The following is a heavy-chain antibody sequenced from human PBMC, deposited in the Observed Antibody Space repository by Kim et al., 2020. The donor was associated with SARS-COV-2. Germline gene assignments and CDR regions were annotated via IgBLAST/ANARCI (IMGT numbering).Heavy chain of an antibody. CDR2: IYYSGST. D-gene: IGHD5-18*01. J-gene: IGHJ4*02. V-gene: IGHV4-61*01. CDR1: GGSVSSGSYY. Sequence: SETLSLTCTVSGGSVSSGSYYWSWIRQPPGKGLEWIGYIYYSGSTNYNPSLKSRVTISVDTSKNQFSLKLSSVTAADTAVYYCARGAIQGALSYWGQGTLVTVSS. CDR3: ARGAIQGALSY.